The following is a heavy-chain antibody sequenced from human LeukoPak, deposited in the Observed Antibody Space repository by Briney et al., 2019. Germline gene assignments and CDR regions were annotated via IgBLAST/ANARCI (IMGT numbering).Heavy chain of an antibody. Sequence: ASVKVSRKPSGYSFTRYGINWVRQAPGQGLEWMGWISTDNGNTDYAQKLQGRVTMTNDTSTSTAYMDVRNLRSDDTAVYYCARACSYAYGPLDFWAQGTVVSVS. CDR1: GYSFTRYG. CDR2: ISTDNGNT. J-gene: IGHJ4*02. V-gene: IGHV1-18*04. D-gene: IGHD3-16*01. CDR3: ARACSYAYGPLDF.